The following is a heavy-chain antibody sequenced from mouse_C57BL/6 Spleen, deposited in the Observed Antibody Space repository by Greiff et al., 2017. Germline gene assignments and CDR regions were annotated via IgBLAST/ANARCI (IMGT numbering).Heavy chain of an antibody. Sequence: QVQLQQPGAELVKPGASVKLSCKASGYTFTSYWMHWVQQRPGQGLEWIGMIHPNSGSTNYNEKFKSKATLTVDKSSSTAYMQLSSLTSEDSAVYYCARSPFITTVVGYFDVWGTGTTVTVSS. CDR1: GYTFTSYW. V-gene: IGHV1-64*01. J-gene: IGHJ1*03. CDR2: IHPNSGST. D-gene: IGHD1-1*01. CDR3: ARSPFITTVVGYFDV.